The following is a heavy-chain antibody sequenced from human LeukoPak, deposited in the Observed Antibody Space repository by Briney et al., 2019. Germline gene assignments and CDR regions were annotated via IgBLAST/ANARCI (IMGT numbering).Heavy chain of an antibody. D-gene: IGHD2-15*01. Sequence: ASVKVSCKSSGYTFTGYYMHWVRHSPGQGLEWMGRINRNSGGTNYAQKFQCRVTMTRDTFISTAYMELSRLRSQDTAVYYCARVARSHSGYCSGGSCWGYFQHWGQGTLVTVSS. CDR2: INRNSGGT. J-gene: IGHJ1*01. CDR1: GYTFTGYY. V-gene: IGHV1-2*06. CDR3: ARVARSHSGYCSGGSCWGYFQH.